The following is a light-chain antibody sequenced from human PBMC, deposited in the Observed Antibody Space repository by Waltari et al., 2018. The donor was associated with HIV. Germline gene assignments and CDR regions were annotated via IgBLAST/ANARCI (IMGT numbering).Light chain of an antibody. CDR3: QHRTN. V-gene: IGKV3-11*01. Sequence: EIVLTQSPGTLSLSAGERATLSCRTSQSVSNYLAWYQQKPGQAPRLLIYDASNRATGISGRFSGSGSGTDFTLTISSLEPEDFAVYYCQHRTNFGPGTKVNFK. J-gene: IGKJ3*01. CDR2: DAS. CDR1: QSVSNY.